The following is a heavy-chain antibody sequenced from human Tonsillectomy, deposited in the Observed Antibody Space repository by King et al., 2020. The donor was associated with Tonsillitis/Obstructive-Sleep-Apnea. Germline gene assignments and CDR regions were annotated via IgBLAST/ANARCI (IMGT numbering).Heavy chain of an antibody. J-gene: IGHJ5*02. CDR2: IYYSGST. D-gene: IGHD3-10*01. CDR3: PRVPWVRGVYLPNNWFDP. V-gene: IGHV4-59*01. Sequence: QLQESGPGLVKPSETLSLTCTVSGGSISSYYWSWIRQPPGKGLEWIGYIYYSGSTNYNPSLKSRGTISVDTSKTQFSLKLRSGTAADTAVYSCPRVPWVRGVYLPNNWFDPWGQGTLVTVSS. CDR1: GGSISSYY.